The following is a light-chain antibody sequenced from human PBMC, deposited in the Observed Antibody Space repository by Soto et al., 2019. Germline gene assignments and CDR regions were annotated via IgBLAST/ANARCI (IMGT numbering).Light chain of an antibody. CDR3: NSYTSSRSYVV. J-gene: IGLJ2*01. Sequence: QSALTQPASVSGSPGQSITISCTGTSSDVGGYDYVSWYQQHPGKAPKLIIYDISNRPSGLSNRFSGSKSGNSASLTISGLQAEDEADYYCNSYTSSRSYVVFGGGTQVTVL. CDR1: SSDVGGYDY. V-gene: IGLV2-14*01. CDR2: DIS.